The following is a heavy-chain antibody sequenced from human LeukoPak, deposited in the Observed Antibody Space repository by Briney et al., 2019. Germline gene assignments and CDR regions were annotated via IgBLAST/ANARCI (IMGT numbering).Heavy chain of an antibody. J-gene: IGHJ4*02. CDR1: GGSFSGYY. CDR2: INHSGST. D-gene: IGHD6-13*01. CDR3: ARVGSSSWYSWLFRGGFDY. V-gene: IGHV4-34*01. Sequence: SETLSLTCAVYGGSFSGYYWSWIRQPPGKGLEWIWEINHSGSTNYNPSLKSRVTISVDTSKNQFSLKLSSVTAADTAVYYCARVGSSSWYSWLFRGGFDYWGQGTLVTVSS.